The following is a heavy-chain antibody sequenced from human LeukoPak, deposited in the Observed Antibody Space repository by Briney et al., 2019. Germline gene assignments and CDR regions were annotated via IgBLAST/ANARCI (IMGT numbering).Heavy chain of an antibody. D-gene: IGHD6-19*01. CDR3: AKDSGIAVAGTLRAFDI. J-gene: IGHJ3*02. V-gene: IGHV3-30*18. Sequence: GRSLRLSCAASGFTFSSYGMHWVRQAPGKGLEWVAVISYDGSNKYFADSVKGRFTITRDNSKNTLYLQMNSLRAEDTAVYYCAKDSGIAVAGTLRAFDIWGQGTMVTVSS. CDR1: GFTFSSYG. CDR2: ISYDGSNK.